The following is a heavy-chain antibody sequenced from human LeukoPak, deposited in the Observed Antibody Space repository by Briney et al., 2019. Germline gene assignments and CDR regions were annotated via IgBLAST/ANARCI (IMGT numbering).Heavy chain of an antibody. D-gene: IGHD2-2*01. V-gene: IGHV3-23*01. J-gene: IGHJ4*02. CDR2: ISGSGGST. Sequence: PGGSLRLSCAASGFTFSSYAMSWARQAPGKGLEWVSAISGSGGSTYYADSVKGRFTISRDNSKNTLYLQMNSLRAEDTAVYYCAVVPAAKDCFDYWGQGTLVTVSS. CDR3: AVVPAAKDCFDY. CDR1: GFTFSSYA.